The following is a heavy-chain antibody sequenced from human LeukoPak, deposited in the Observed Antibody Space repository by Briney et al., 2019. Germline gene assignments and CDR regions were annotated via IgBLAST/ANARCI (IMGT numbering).Heavy chain of an antibody. D-gene: IGHD3-10*01. CDR2: ISAYNGNT. V-gene: IGHV1-18*01. J-gene: IGHJ4*02. CDR1: GYTFTSYG. Sequence: ASVKVSCKASGYTFTSYGISWVRQAPGQGLEWMGWISAYNGNTNYAQKLQGRVTMTTDTSTSTAYMELSSLRSEDTAVYYCARVVMSGEADYWGQGTLVTVSS. CDR3: ARVVMSGEADY.